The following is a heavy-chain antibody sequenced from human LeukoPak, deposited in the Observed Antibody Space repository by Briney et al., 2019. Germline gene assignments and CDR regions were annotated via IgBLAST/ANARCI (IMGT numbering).Heavy chain of an antibody. CDR1: GFTFSSYA. J-gene: IGHJ4*02. CDR2: ICGSGGST. CDR3: AKPHRGSSWYSGNYFDY. D-gene: IGHD6-13*01. V-gene: IGHV3-23*01. Sequence: GGSLRLSCAASGFTFSSYAMSWVRQAPGKGLEWVSAICGSGGSTYYADSVKGRFTISRDNSKNTLYLQMNSLRAEDTAVYYCAKPHRGSSWYSGNYFDYWGQGTLVTVSS.